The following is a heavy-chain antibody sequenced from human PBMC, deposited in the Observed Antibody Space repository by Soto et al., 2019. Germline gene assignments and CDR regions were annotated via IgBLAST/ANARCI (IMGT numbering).Heavy chain of an antibody. V-gene: IGHV1-3*01. CDR2: LNPDTAST. Sequence: GASVKVSCKASGYSFANYTIHWVRQAPGQGLEWMGWLNPDTASTKFSPKFQGRVIITRDKSANTAFMQPTSLTSEDTALYYCARGGGYYGSGAYYRGYFDHWGLGTLVTVS. CDR1: GYSFANYT. D-gene: IGHD3-10*01. J-gene: IGHJ4*02. CDR3: ARGGGYYGSGAYYRGYFDH.